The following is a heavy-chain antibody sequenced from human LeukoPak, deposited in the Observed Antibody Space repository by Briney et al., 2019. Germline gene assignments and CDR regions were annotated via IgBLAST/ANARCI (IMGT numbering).Heavy chain of an antibody. CDR3: AASPVSDSTPYYFVF. D-gene: IGHD2-8*01. J-gene: IGHJ4*02. CDR1: GFTFSSRA. CDR2: INTDDSSP. V-gene: IGHV3-74*03. Sequence: GGSLRLSCAASGFTFSSRAMHWVRQVPGKGLVWVSRINTDDSSPKYVDSVRGRFTISRDNAESTLYLQMNSLRPEDTAVYYCAASPVSDSTPYYFVFWGQGALVTVSS.